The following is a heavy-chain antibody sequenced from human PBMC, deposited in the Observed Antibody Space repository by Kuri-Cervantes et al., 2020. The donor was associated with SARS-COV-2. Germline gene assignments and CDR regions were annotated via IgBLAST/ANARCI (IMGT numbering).Heavy chain of an antibody. CDR3: ARDLRPLELYCYYGMDV. J-gene: IGHJ6*02. CDR2: ISYDGSNK. V-gene: IGHV3-30-3*01. D-gene: IGHD4-17*01. CDR1: GFTFSSYA. Sequence: GESLKISCAASGFTFSSYAIHWVRQAPGKGLEWVAFISYDGSNKYYADSVKGRFTISRDNAKNSLYLQMNSLRDEDTAVYYCARDLRPLELYCYYGMDVWGQGTTVTVSS.